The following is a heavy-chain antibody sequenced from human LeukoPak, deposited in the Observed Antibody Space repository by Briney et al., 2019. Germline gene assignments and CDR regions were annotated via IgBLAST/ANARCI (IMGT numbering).Heavy chain of an antibody. CDR3: AGDTPPGGDYYFDY. Sequence: GGSLRLSCAASGFSFSTYGMHWVRRAPGKGLEWVALIWNAGTNTYYADSVKGRFTISRDNSKNTLYLQMNSLGAEDTAVYYCAGDTPPGGDYYFDYWGQGTLVIVSS. CDR2: IWNAGTNT. D-gene: IGHD3-16*01. CDR1: GFSFSTYG. J-gene: IGHJ4*02. V-gene: IGHV3-33*01.